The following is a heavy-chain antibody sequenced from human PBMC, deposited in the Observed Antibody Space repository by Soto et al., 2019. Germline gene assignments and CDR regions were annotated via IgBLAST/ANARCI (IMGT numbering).Heavy chain of an antibody. CDR1: GGSVISGSYY. V-gene: IGHV4-61*03. Sequence: QVQLQESGPGQVKPSETLSLTCTVAGGSVISGSYYCSWLRQPPGKGLEWIGYIYYSGSANYNPSLKSRVTISVDTSKNHFSLNLSSMTAADTAVYYCARDSRRISVSASPSYERAFDIWGQGTMVTVSS. D-gene: IGHD6-19*01. CDR2: IYYSGSA. J-gene: IGHJ3*02. CDR3: ARDSRRISVSASPSYERAFDI.